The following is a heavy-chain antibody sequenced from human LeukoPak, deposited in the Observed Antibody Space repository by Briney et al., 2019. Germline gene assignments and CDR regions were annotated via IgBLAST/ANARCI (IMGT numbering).Heavy chain of an antibody. D-gene: IGHD6-6*01. Sequence: SVTVSCKASGGSFSSYSISWVRQAPGHGLEWMGGIIPIFGTAKYAQKFQGRVTITAVESPSPAYMELSCVRSEDPDVDYFARRRVGYRSSSRNSGYSYYMDVWGKGTTVTVSS. CDR3: ARRRVGYRSSSRNSGYSYYMDV. V-gene: IGHV1-69*01. CDR1: GGSFSSYS. CDR2: IIPIFGTA. J-gene: IGHJ6*03.